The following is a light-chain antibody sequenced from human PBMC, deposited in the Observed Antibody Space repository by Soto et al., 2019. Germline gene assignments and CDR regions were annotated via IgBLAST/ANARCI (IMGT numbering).Light chain of an antibody. V-gene: IGKV1-5*03. CDR1: QSISSW. CDR3: QQSYRNPRT. Sequence: DIQMTQSPSTLSASLGDRVTITCRASQSISSWLDWYQQKPGKAPKLLIYKASSLESGVPSRFSGSGSGTDFTLTISSLQPENFATYYCQQSYRNPRTFGLGTKVDIK. J-gene: IGKJ1*01. CDR2: KAS.